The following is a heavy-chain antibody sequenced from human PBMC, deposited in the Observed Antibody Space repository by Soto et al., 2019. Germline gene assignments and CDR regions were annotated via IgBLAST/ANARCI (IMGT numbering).Heavy chain of an antibody. J-gene: IGHJ4*02. D-gene: IGHD3-22*01. V-gene: IGHV1-69*13. CDR3: ARDRYYYDSSGYYYYFDY. CDR2: IIPIFGTA. Sequence: ASVKVSCKASGGTFSSYAISWVRQAPGQGLEWMGGIIPIFGTANYAQKFQGRVTITADESTSTAYMELSSLRSEDTAVYYCARDRYYYDSSGYYYYFDYWGKGTLVTVYS. CDR1: GGTFSSYA.